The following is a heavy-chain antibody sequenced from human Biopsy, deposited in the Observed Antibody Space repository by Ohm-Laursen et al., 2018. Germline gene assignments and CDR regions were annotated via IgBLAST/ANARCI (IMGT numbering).Heavy chain of an antibody. Sequence: SQTLSLTCAVTGESSSGYFWNWIRQPPGKGLEWIGEINQTGSTKYNPSLKRRATLSADSSNSQFSLRLPSVTAADTAIYYCARGSGYFKLDVWGQGTTVTVSS. D-gene: IGHD5-12*01. CDR2: INQTGST. V-gene: IGHV4-34*01. CDR1: GESSSGYF. J-gene: IGHJ6*02. CDR3: ARGSGYFKLDV.